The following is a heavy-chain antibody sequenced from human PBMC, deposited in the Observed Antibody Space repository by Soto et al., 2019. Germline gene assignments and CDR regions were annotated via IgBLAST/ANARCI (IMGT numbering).Heavy chain of an antibody. D-gene: IGHD1-26*01. CDR1: GFTFDDYA. Sequence: PGGSLRLSCVASGFTFDDYAMHWVRQAPGKGLEWVSGISWNSASMGYADSVKGRFTISRDNAKNSLYLRMNFLRAEDTALYYCAKDMFRYIVGTITSHDYYYGMDVWGQGTTVTVSS. CDR3: AKDMFRYIVGTITSHDYYYGMDV. V-gene: IGHV3-9*01. J-gene: IGHJ6*02. CDR2: ISWNSASM.